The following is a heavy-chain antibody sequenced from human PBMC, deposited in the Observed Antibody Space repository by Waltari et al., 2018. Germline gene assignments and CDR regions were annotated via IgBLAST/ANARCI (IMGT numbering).Heavy chain of an antibody. Sequence: EVQLVESGGGLVQPGGSLRLPCAASGFPRASDWTNWVRQAPGKGLEWVANINEDERERSFVDSVKGRFTISRDNAKNTLYLQMNSLRVEDTAVYYCARGRSETYRGGVFDIWGQGTMVTVSS. D-gene: IGHD1-26*01. J-gene: IGHJ3*02. CDR1: GFPRASDW. V-gene: IGHV3-7*01. CDR3: ARGRSETYRGGVFDI. CDR2: INEDERER.